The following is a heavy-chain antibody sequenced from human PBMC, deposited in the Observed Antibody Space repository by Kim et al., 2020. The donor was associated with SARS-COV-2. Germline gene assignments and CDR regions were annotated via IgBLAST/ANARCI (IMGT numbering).Heavy chain of an antibody. CDR1: GYSFTAYY. V-gene: IGHV1-2*06. J-gene: IGHJ5*02. CDR3: VRDPTVSTVGDYFDP. D-gene: IGHD3-16*01. CDR2: INPVSGDT. Sequence: ASVKVSCKASGYSFTAYYIHWVRQAPGQGLQWMGRINPVSGDTHYAHDFQGRVTLTRDMSISTTYMELSSLRSDDTAIYYCVRDPTVSTVGDYFDPWGQGTLVTVSS.